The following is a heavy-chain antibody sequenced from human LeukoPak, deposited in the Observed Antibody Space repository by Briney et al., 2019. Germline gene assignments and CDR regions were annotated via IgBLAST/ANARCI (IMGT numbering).Heavy chain of an antibody. V-gene: IGHV3-33*01. Sequence: PGGSLRLSCAASGFTFSSYGMHWVRQAPGKGLEWVAVIWYDGSNKYYADSVKGRFTISRDNSKNTLYLQMNSLRAEDTAVYYCARDRLRTRNRIVRALDYWGQGTLVTVSS. D-gene: IGHD1-26*01. CDR2: IWYDGSNK. CDR1: GFTFSSYG. J-gene: IGHJ4*02. CDR3: ARDRLRTRNRIVRALDY.